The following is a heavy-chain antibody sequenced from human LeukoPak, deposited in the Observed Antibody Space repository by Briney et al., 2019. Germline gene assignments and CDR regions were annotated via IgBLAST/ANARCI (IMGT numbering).Heavy chain of an antibody. V-gene: IGHV4-38-2*02. Sequence: SETLSLTCTVSGYSISNAYYWGWIRQPPGKGLEWIGSIYHSGSTYYNPSLKNRVTISVDTSKNQFSLKLSSVTAADTAVYYCARFPTSGAMPSYLDYWGQGTLVTVSS. CDR1: GYSISNAYY. J-gene: IGHJ4*02. CDR2: IYHSGST. D-gene: IGHD3-16*01. CDR3: ARFPTSGAMPSYLDY.